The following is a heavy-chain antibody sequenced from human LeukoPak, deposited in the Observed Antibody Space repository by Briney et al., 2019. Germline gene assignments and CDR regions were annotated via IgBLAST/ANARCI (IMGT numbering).Heavy chain of an antibody. Sequence: ASETLSLTCAVYGGSFSGYYWSWIRQPPGKGLEWIGEVNHSGSRKYSPSLKSRVTISVDTSKNQFSLKLTSVTAADTAVYYCARRVGRYFGERAYYYNYMDVWGSGATVTIPS. D-gene: IGHD3-10*01. CDR1: GGSFSGYY. CDR2: VNHSGSR. J-gene: IGHJ6*03. V-gene: IGHV4-34*01. CDR3: ARRVGRYFGERAYYYNYMDV.